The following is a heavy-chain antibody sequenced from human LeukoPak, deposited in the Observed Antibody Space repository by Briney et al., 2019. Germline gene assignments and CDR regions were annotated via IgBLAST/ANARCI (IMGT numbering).Heavy chain of an antibody. Sequence: GASVKVSFKVSGYTLTELSIHWVRQAPGKGLEWMGGFDPEYGETIYAQKFQGRVTITKDTSKDTAYMELSSLRSEDTAVYYCATERAVVVANVFDYWGQGTLVTVSS. V-gene: IGHV1-24*01. CDR3: ATERAVVVANVFDY. CDR2: FDPEYGET. J-gene: IGHJ4*02. CDR1: GYTLTELS. D-gene: IGHD2-15*01.